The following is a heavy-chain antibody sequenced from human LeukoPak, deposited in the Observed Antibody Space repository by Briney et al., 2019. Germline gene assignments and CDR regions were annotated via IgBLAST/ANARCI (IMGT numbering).Heavy chain of an antibody. D-gene: IGHD3-16*01. V-gene: IGHV1-46*01. CDR2: ISPSGGST. Sequence: GASVKVSCKASGYTFTSYYMHWVRQAPGQGPEWMGVISPSGGSTTYAQKFQGRVTITRDTSISTAYMELSSLTSEDTAVYYCARTPPRGLIDYWGQGTLVTVSA. CDR3: ARTPPRGLIDY. J-gene: IGHJ4*02. CDR1: GYTFTSYY.